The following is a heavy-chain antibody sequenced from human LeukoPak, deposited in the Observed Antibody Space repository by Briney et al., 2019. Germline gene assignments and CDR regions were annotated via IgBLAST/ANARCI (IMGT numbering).Heavy chain of an antibody. D-gene: IGHD2-2*01. Sequence: PVKVSFKASGGTFSNYAINWVRQAPGQGLEWMGGIIPEFGTENYARKFQGRVTITADESTNTAYMELSRLRSEDTAVYYCARGVIVVPTAVLTLWGQGTLVTVSS. CDR3: ARGVIVVPTAVLTL. V-gene: IGHV1-69*01. CDR2: IIPEFGTE. CDR1: GGTFSNYA. J-gene: IGHJ4*02.